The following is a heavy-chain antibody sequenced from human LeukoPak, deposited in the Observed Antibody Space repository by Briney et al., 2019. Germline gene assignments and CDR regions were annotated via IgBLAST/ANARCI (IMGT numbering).Heavy chain of an antibody. V-gene: IGHV4-34*01. CDR3: ERGPPYRR. D-gene: IGHD1-26*01. CDR2: INHSGST. Sequence: PSETLSLTCAVYGGSFSGYYWSWIRQPPGKGLEWIGEINHSGSTNYNPSLKSRVTISVDTSKNQFSLKLSSVTAADTAVYYCERGPPYRRWGQGTLVTVSS. CDR1: GGSFSGYY. J-gene: IGHJ1*01.